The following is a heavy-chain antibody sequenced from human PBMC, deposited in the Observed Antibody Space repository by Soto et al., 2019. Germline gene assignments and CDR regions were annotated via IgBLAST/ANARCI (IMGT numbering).Heavy chain of an antibody. CDR1: GFSLSTSGVG. J-gene: IGHJ6*02. CDR3: AHKGGRGAAMDV. CDR2: IYWDEDK. V-gene: IGHV2-5*02. Sequence: QITLKESGPTLVKPTQTLTLTCAFSGFSLSTSGVGVGWIRQPPGKALEWLALIYWDEDKRYSPSLKSRLTITKATSTNDVVLTMTNMDPVDTGTYYCAHKGGRGAAMDVWGQWTTVTVSS. D-gene: IGHD3-16*01.